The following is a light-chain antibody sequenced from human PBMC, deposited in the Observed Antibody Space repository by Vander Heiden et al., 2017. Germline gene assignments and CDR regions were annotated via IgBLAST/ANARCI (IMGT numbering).Light chain of an antibody. CDR1: QGIRSD. J-gene: IGKJ1*01. Sequence: AVKMTQSPSSLSASVGASVTITCRASQGIRSDLSWYQQKPGKAPKLLIYAASSLQSGVPSRFSGSGSGTDFTLTISSLQSEDFATYYCLQDDNYPWTFGQGTKVETK. CDR3: LQDDNYPWT. V-gene: IGKV1-6*01. CDR2: AAS.